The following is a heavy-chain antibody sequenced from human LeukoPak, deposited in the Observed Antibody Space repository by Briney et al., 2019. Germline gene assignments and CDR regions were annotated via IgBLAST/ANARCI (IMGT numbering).Heavy chain of an antibody. CDR1: GFIFSNYA. J-gene: IGHJ5*02. V-gene: IGHV3-23*01. Sequence: GGSLRLSCEASGFIFSNYAMSWVRQAPGKGLEWVSVISGSDGATYYADSAKGRFTISRDNSKDTLFLQLNSLTAADTAMYFCAKASVAIPQYCNSWGQGTLVTVSS. D-gene: IGHD2-2*02. CDR3: AKASVAIPQYCNS. CDR2: ISGSDGAT.